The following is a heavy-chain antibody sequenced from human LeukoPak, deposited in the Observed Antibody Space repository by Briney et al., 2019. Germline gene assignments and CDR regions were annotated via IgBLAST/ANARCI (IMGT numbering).Heavy chain of an antibody. D-gene: IGHD6-25*01. V-gene: IGHV4-38-2*02. CDR2: IYHSGST. Sequence: SETLSLTCTVSGYSISSGYYFGWIRQSPGKGLEWIASIYHSGSTYNNPSLKSRVSISVDTSKNQFSLKLSSVTAADTAAYLCASPRDRSAAYWGQGTLVTVSS. J-gene: IGHJ4*02. CDR3: ASPRDRSAAY. CDR1: GYSISSGYY.